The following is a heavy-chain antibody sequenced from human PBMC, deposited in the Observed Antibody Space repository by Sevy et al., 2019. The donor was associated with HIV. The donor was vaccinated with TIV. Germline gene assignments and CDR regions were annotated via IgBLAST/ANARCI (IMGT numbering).Heavy chain of an antibody. CDR1: AFTFSDYY. V-gene: IGHV3-11*04. J-gene: IGHJ4*02. CDR3: ARDYDFWSGSQSFDY. CDR2: ISSSGSTI. Sequence: GGSLRLSCAASAFTFSDYYMSWIRQAPGKGLEWVSYISSSGSTIYYADSVKGRFTISRDNAKNSLYLQMNSLRAEDTAVYYCARDYDFWSGSQSFDYWGQGTLVTVSS. D-gene: IGHD3-3*01.